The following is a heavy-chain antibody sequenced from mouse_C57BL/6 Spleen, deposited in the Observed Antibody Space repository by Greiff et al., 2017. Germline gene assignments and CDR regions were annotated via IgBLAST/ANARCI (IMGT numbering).Heavy chain of an antibody. CDR3: ARRENYSNYVGY. J-gene: IGHJ2*01. Sequence: VQLQQPGAELVKPGASVKMSCKASGYTFTSYWITWVKQRPGQGLEWIGDIYPGSGSTNYNEKFKSKATLTVDTSSSTAYMQLRSLTSEDSAVYYCARRENYSNYVGYWGQGTTLTVSS. D-gene: IGHD2-5*01. CDR2: IYPGSGST. V-gene: IGHV1-55*01. CDR1: GYTFTSYW.